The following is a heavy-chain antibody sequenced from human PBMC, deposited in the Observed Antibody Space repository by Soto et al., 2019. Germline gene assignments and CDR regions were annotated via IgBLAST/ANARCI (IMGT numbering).Heavy chain of an antibody. Sequence: GGSLRLSCAASGFTFSSYAMSWVRQAPGKGLEWVSAISGSGGSTYYADSVKGRFTISRDNSKNTLYLQMNSLRAEDTAVYYCAKAEARGYDFWSGYYLRYWGQGTLVTVSS. J-gene: IGHJ4*02. CDR1: GFTFSSYA. V-gene: IGHV3-23*01. CDR2: ISGSGGST. CDR3: AKAEARGYDFWSGYYLRY. D-gene: IGHD3-3*01.